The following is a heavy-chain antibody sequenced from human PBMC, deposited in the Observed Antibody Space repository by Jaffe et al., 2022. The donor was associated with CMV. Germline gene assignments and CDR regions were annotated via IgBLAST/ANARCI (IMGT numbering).Heavy chain of an antibody. CDR1: GGSISSYY. V-gene: IGHV4-59*08. J-gene: IGHJ4*02. CDR3: ARHQPNDYGDPWGLSYYDY. D-gene: IGHD4-17*01. CDR2: IYYSGST. Sequence: QVQLQESGPGLVKPSETLSLTCTVSGGSISSYYWSWIRQPPGKGLEWIGYIYYSGSTNYNPSLKSRVTISVDTSKNQFSLKLSSVTAADTAVYYCARHQPNDYGDPWGLSYYDYWGQGTLVTVSS.